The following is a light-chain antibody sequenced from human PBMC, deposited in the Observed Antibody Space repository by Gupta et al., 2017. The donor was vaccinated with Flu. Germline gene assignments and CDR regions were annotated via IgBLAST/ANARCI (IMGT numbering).Light chain of an antibody. CDR1: SSNIGSNV. CDR3: AAWDDSLNGLWV. Sequence: VTISCSGSSSNIGSNVVSWYQHLPGRAPKLLIYNDNQRPSGVPDRFSGSKSGTSASPAISGLQSEDEADYYCAAWDDSLNGLWVFGGGTQLTVL. V-gene: IGLV1-44*01. CDR2: NDN. J-gene: IGLJ3*02.